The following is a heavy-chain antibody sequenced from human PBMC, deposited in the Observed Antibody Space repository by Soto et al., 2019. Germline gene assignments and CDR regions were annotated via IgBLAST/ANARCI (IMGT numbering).Heavy chain of an antibody. CDR3: STVGWPLMVRGVIIKDY. J-gene: IGHJ4*02. V-gene: IGHV1-24*01. CDR2: FDPEDGET. Sequence: SLKVSCKASGYTFSSYGISWVRQAPGQGFEWMGGFDPEDGETIYAQKFQGRVTMTEDTSTDTAYMELSSLRSEDTAVYYCSTVGWPLMVRGVIIKDYWGQGTLVTVSS. CDR1: GYTFSSYG. D-gene: IGHD3-10*01.